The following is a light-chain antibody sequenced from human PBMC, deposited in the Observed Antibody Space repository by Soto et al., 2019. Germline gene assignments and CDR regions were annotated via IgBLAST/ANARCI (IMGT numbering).Light chain of an antibody. CDR1: QNINNN. V-gene: IGKV3-15*01. CDR2: HAS. J-gene: IGKJ4*01. CDR3: QQYNDWPLT. Sequence: EIVMTQSPATLSVSPGERATLSCRASQNINNNLAWYQQKPGQVPRLLIYHASTGATGIPARFSGSGSGTELTLTISSVHSEDFEVYNCQQYNDWPLTFGGGTKVEIK.